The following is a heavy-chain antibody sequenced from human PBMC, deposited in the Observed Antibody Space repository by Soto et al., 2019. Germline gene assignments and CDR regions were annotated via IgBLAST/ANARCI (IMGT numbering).Heavy chain of an antibody. Sequence: SETLSLTCSVSGVCVSSGGYSWSWLRQLPGKGLEWIGDMSYGGNAYHNPSLKRRLSISVDTSKNHVSLNLTSVTAADTAIYFCASDGSIGATNPYFDYWGQGALVTVSS. D-gene: IGHD3-10*01. J-gene: IGHJ4*02. V-gene: IGHV4-31*03. CDR1: GVCVSSGGYS. CDR2: MSYGGNA. CDR3: ASDGSIGATNPYFDY.